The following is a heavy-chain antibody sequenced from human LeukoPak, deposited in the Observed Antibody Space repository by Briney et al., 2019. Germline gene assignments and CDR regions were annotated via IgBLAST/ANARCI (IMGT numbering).Heavy chain of an antibody. D-gene: IGHD1-26*01. Sequence: PSETLSLTCAVYGGSFSGYYWSWIRQPPGKGLEWIGEINHSGSTNYNPSLKSRVTISVDTSKNQFSLKLSSVTAADTAVYYCARDKVGAFDYWGQGTLVTVSS. V-gene: IGHV4-34*01. CDR2: INHSGST. CDR3: ARDKVGAFDY. J-gene: IGHJ4*02. CDR1: GGSFSGYY.